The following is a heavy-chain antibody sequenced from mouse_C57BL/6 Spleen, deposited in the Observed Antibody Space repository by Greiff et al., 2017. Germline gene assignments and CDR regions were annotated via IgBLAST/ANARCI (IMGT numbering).Heavy chain of an antibody. CDR3: ARSRTAQAPFGY. Sequence: EVQLQQSGPELVKPGASVKISCKASGYSFTGYYMNWVKQSPEKSLEWIGEINPSTGGTTYNQKFKAKATLTVDQSSSTAYMQLKSLTSEDSAVYYCARSRTAQAPFGYWGQGTTLTVSS. J-gene: IGHJ2*01. D-gene: IGHD3-2*02. CDR1: GYSFTGYY. CDR2: INPSTGGT. V-gene: IGHV1-42*01.